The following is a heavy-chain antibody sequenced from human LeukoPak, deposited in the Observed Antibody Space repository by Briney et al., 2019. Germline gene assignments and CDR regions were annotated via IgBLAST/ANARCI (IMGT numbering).Heavy chain of an antibody. Sequence: GSLRLSCAASGFRFSSYGMSWLRQAPGKGLEWVSSISGSGGTTYYADSVKGRFTISRDNSKNTLYLQMNSLRAEDTAIYYCAKDRTGTTGADWFDPWGQGTLVTVSS. D-gene: IGHD1-1*01. CDR2: ISGSGGTT. CDR3: AKDRTGTTGADWFDP. CDR1: GFRFSSYG. J-gene: IGHJ5*02. V-gene: IGHV3-23*01.